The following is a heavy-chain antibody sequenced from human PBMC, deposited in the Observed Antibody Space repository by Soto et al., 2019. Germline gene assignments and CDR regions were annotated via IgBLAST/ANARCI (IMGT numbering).Heavy chain of an antibody. V-gene: IGHV3-53*01. CDR2: ISSGGTR. CDR3: EKDLRTVSSGF. CDR1: GFTVNNNY. D-gene: IGHD3-22*01. Sequence: PGGSPGLSCAASGFTVNNNYMTWVRQAPGKGLEWVSVISSGGTRYYADSVKGRFTISRDNSKNTLYLQMNSLRAEDTAVYYCEKDLRTVSSGFRGQGTLVIASS. J-gene: IGHJ4*02.